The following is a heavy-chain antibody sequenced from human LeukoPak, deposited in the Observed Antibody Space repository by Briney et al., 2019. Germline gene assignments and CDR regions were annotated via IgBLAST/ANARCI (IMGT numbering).Heavy chain of an antibody. CDR3: AKDLCSTVVTPLCWYFDL. Sequence: GGSLRLSCVASGFTFSSYGMHWVRQAPGKGLEWVAVISYDGSNKYYADSVKGRFTISRDNSKNTLYLQMNSLRAEDTAVYYCAKDLCSTVVTPLCWYFDLWGRGTLVTVSS. CDR1: GFTFSSYG. V-gene: IGHV3-30*18. J-gene: IGHJ2*01. CDR2: ISYDGSNK. D-gene: IGHD4-23*01.